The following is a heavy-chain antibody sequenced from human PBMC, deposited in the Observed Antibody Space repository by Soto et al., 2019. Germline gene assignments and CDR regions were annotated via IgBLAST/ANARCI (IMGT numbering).Heavy chain of an antibody. CDR3: ARGEDAFFYYGLDV. V-gene: IGHV4-31*03. CDR1: GGSISSGGYY. CDR2: IYYSGST. J-gene: IGHJ6*02. Sequence: SETLSLTCTVSGGSISSGGYYWSWIRQHPGKGLEWIGYIYYSGSTYYNPSLKSRVTISVDTSKNQFSLKLSSVTAADTAVYYCARGEDAFFYYGLDVWGQGITVPVS.